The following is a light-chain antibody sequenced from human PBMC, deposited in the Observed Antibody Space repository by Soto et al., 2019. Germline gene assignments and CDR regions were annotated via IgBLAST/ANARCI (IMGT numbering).Light chain of an antibody. CDR1: SSDVGGYNY. CDR2: DVS. CDR3: SSYTSSSTIYV. J-gene: IGLJ1*01. V-gene: IGLV2-14*01. Sequence: QSVLTQPASVSGSPGQSITISCTGTSSDVGGYNYVSWYQQHPGKAPKLMIYDVSNRPSGVSNRFSGSKSGNTASLTISGLQAEDEADHYCSSYTSSSTIYVFGTGTKVTVL.